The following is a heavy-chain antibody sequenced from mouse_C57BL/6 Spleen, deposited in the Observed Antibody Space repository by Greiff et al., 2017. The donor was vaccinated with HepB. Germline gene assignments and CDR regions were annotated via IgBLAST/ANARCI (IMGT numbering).Heavy chain of an antibody. V-gene: IGHV1-53*01. J-gene: IGHJ3*01. Sequence: VQLQQSGTELVKPGASVKLSCKASGYTFTSYWMHWVKQRPGQGLEWIGNINPSNGGTNYNEKFKSKATLTVDKSSSTAYMQLSSLTSEDSAVYYCARSVYDDERFAYWGQGTLVTVSA. CDR2: INPSNGGT. CDR3: ARSVYDDERFAY. D-gene: IGHD2-4*01. CDR1: GYTFTSYW.